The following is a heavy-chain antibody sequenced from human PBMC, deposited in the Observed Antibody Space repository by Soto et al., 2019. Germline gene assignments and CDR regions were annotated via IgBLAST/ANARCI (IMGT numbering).Heavy chain of an antibody. CDR2: INVGNGDT. CDR3: ARDRGIVGATDFDY. J-gene: IGHJ4*02. Sequence: ASVKVSCKASGYTFTNYAIHWVRQAPGQRLEWMGWINVGNGDTKYSRKFQGRVTITRDTSATTADMELSSLRSQDTAVYYCARDRGIVGATDFDYWGRGTLVTVSS. CDR1: GYTFTNYA. D-gene: IGHD1-26*01. V-gene: IGHV1-3*01.